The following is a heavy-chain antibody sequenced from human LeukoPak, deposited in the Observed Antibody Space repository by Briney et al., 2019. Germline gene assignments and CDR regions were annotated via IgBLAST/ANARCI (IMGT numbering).Heavy chain of an antibody. D-gene: IGHD3-3*01. Sequence: PSETLSLTCTVSGGSISSGSYYWSWTRQPAGKGLEWIGRIYTSGSTNYNPSLKSRVTISVDTSKNQFSLKLSSVTAADTAVYYCARDSTIFGVPDAFDIWGQGTMVTVSS. J-gene: IGHJ3*02. CDR2: IYTSGST. V-gene: IGHV4-61*02. CDR1: GGSISSGSYY. CDR3: ARDSTIFGVPDAFDI.